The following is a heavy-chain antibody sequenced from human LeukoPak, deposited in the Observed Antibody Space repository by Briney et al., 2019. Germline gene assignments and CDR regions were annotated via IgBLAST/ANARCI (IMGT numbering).Heavy chain of an antibody. V-gene: IGHV3-53*01. CDR1: GFTVSSNY. CDR2: IYSGGST. D-gene: IGHD1-26*01. J-gene: IGHJ4*02. CDR3: ARERADGGSYSEGPYYFDY. Sequence: GGSLRLSCAASGFTVSSNYMSWVRQAPGKGLEWVSVIYSGGSTYYADSVKGRFTISRDNSKNTLYLQMNSLRAEDTAVYYCARERADGGSYSEGPYYFDYWGQGTLVTVSS.